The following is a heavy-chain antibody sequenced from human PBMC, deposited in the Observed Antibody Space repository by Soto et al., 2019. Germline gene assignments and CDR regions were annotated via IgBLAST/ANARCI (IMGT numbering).Heavy chain of an antibody. CDR3: ARDKGYNWNHQPYFDY. J-gene: IGHJ4*02. V-gene: IGHV1-3*01. CDR1: GGTFSSYA. D-gene: IGHD1-20*01. CDR2: INAGNGNT. Sequence: GASVKVSCKASGGTFSSYAISWVRQAPGQGLEWMGGINAGNGNTKYAQKFQGRVTITRDTSASTAYMELSSLRSEDTAVYYCARDKGYNWNHQPYFDYWGQGTLVTVSS.